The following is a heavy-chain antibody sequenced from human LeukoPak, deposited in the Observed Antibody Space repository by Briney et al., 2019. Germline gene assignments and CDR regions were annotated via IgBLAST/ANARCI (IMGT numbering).Heavy chain of an antibody. CDR2: IYPGDSDT. CDR3: ARQFRDSSGYYSYYFDY. Sequence: GESLKISCKGSGYSFTTYWIGWVRQMPGRGLEWMGIIYPGDSDTSYSPSFQGQVTISADKSISTAYLQWSSLKASDTAMYYCARQFRDSSGYYSYYFDYWDQGTLVTVSS. J-gene: IGHJ4*02. CDR1: GYSFTTYW. V-gene: IGHV5-51*01. D-gene: IGHD3-22*01.